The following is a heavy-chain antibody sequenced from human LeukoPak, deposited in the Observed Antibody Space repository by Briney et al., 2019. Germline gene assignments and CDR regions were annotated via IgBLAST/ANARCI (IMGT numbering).Heavy chain of an antibody. CDR2: MNPNSGNT. Sequence: ASVKVSCKASGYTFTSYDINWVRQATGQGLEWMGWMNPNSGNTGYAQKFQGRVTMTRNTSISTAYMELSSLRSEDTAVYYCARGAVVVPAAMIRWFDPWGQGTLVTVSS. J-gene: IGHJ5*02. CDR1: GYTFTSYD. D-gene: IGHD2-2*01. CDR3: ARGAVVVPAAMIRWFDP. V-gene: IGHV1-8*01.